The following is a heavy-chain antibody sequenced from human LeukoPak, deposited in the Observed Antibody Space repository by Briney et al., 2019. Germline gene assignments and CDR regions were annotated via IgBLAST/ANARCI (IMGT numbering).Heavy chain of an antibody. V-gene: IGHV3-23*01. CDR2: ISGSGGST. CDR3: AKDGVRHYYDSSGYYPEYFQH. CDR1: GFTFSSYA. D-gene: IGHD3-22*01. Sequence: QAGGSLRLSCAASGFTFSSYAMSWVRQAPGKGLEWVSAISGSGGSTYYADSVKGRFTISRDNSKNTLYLQMNSLRAEDTAVYYCAKDGVRHYYDSSGYYPEYFQHWGQGTLVTVSS. J-gene: IGHJ1*01.